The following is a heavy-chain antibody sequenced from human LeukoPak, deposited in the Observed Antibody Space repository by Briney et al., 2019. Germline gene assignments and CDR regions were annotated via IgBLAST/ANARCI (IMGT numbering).Heavy chain of an antibody. CDR1: GFTVTSNY. CDR2: TFPNGRT. Sequence: GGSLRLSCELSGFTVTSNYLNWVRQAPGRGLEWVSVTFPNGRTYYIDSVKGRFTVSRDSSKNTLYLQMTNLRAEDTAVYYCARLSRDRLWFGPFDYWGQGTLVTVSS. CDR3: ARLSRDRLWFGPFDY. V-gene: IGHV3-66*04. J-gene: IGHJ4*02. D-gene: IGHD3-10*01.